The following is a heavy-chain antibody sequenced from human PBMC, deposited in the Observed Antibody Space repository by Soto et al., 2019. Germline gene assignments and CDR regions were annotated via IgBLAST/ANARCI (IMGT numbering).Heavy chain of an antibody. D-gene: IGHD1-26*01. Sequence: QVQLVESGGGVVQPGRSLRLSCAASGFTFSKYGLHWVRQAPGKGLEWVAVIWHDGKNKDYADFVKGRFTVSRDNCKNVLYLQMDRLKAGDTAVYPCARDPGRAAAIDHWGQGTLVTVSS. V-gene: IGHV3-33*01. CDR1: GFTFSKYG. CDR3: ARDPGRAAAIDH. CDR2: IWHDGKNK. J-gene: IGHJ4*02.